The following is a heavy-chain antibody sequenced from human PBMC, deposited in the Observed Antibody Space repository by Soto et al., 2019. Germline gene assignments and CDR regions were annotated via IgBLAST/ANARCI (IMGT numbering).Heavy chain of an antibody. CDR2: IYWDDDK. CDR1: GFSLTTRGVG. Sequence: QITLKESGPTLVKPTQTLTLTCTFSGFSLTTRGVGVGWIRQPPGKALECLALIYWDDDKRYSPSLQSRLSITNDTSKNQVVLTMTNVDPVDTATYYCARIPNYYQYDWFDPWGQGTLVSVSS. CDR3: ARIPNYYQYDWFDP. D-gene: IGHD3-16*01. J-gene: IGHJ5*02. V-gene: IGHV2-5*02.